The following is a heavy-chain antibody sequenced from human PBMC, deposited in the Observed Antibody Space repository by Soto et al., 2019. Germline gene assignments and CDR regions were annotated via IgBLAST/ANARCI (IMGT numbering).Heavy chain of an antibody. Sequence: PSETLSLTCTVSGGSISSYYWSCIRQPPGKGLEWIGYIYYSGSTNYNPSLKSRVTISVDTSKNQFSLKLSSVTAADTAVYYCARSPPPANWFDPWGQGTLVTVPQ. J-gene: IGHJ5*02. CDR1: GGSISSYY. CDR2: IYYSGST. CDR3: ARSPPPANWFDP. V-gene: IGHV4-59*01.